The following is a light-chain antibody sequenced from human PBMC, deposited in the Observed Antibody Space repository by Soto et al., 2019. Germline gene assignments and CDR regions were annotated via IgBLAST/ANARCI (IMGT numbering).Light chain of an antibody. V-gene: IGKV1-5*01. CDR3: QQYDNYKPLT. J-gene: IGKJ4*01. Sequence: DIQMTQSPSTLSASVGDRVTITCRASQSISSWLAWYQQKPGKAPKLLIFDASSLESGTPSRFSGRRSGTQLTLTINGLQPDDFATSYCQQYDNYKPLTFGGGTKVDIK. CDR2: DAS. CDR1: QSISSW.